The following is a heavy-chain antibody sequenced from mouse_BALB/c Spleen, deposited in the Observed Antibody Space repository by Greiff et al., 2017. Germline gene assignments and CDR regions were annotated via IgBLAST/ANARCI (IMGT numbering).Heavy chain of an antibody. D-gene: IGHD2-10*02. J-gene: IGHJ4*01. Sequence: VQLQQSGAELARPGASVKMSCKASGYTFTSYTMHWVKQRPGQGLEWIGYINPSSGYTNYNQKFKDKATLTADKSSSTAYMQLSSPTSEDSAVYYCARSEYGNYYAMDYWGQGTSVTVSS. CDR3: ARSEYGNYYAMDY. CDR2: INPSSGYT. CDR1: GYTFTSYT. V-gene: IGHV1-4*01.